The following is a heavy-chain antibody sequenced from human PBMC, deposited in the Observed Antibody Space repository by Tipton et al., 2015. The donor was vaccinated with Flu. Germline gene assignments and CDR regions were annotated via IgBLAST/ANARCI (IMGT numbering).Heavy chain of an antibody. J-gene: IGHJ4*02. CDR2: IYHSGTA. D-gene: IGHD4-17*01. CDR3: ARRKTVTTRLTYFDY. V-gene: IGHV4-39*07. Sequence: TLSLTCTVSGGSISSSRYYWGWIRQPPGKGLEWIGSIYHSGTAYYNPSLKSRVTISVDASKNQISLKLSSVAAADTAVYYCARRKTVTTRLTYFDYWGQGTLVTVSS. CDR1: GGSISSSRYY.